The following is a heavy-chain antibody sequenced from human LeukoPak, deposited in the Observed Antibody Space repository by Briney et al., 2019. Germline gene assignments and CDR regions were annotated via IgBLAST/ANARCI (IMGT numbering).Heavy chain of an antibody. V-gene: IGHV3-21*01. CDR2: ISSSSSYI. Sequence: GGSLRLSCAASGFTFSSYAMSWVRQAPGKGLEWVSSISSSSSYIYYADSVKGRFTISRDNAKNSLYLQMNSLRAEDTAVYYCARGSRDDYSNPPFDHWGRGTLVTASS. D-gene: IGHD4-11*01. CDR1: GFTFSSYA. J-gene: IGHJ4*02. CDR3: ARGSRDDYSNPPFDH.